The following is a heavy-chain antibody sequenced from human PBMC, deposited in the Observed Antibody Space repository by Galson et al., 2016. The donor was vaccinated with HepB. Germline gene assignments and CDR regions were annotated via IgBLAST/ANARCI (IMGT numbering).Heavy chain of an antibody. J-gene: IGHJ3*02. CDR1: GFSFSSYV. Sequence: SLRLPCAASGFSFSSYVLHWVRQAPGKGLEWVAVISYDGKTKLYGDSVKGRFTISSDHSKGTLYLQMNSRSVEDTAVDFCARETTVDAFDIWGQGTMVTVSS. V-gene: IGHV3-30*03. CDR2: ISYDGKTK. CDR3: ARETTVDAFDI. D-gene: IGHD1-1*01.